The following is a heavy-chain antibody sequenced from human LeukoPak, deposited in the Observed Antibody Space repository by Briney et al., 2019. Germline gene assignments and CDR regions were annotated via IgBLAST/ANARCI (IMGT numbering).Heavy chain of an antibody. J-gene: IGHJ4*02. CDR2: IHRSGSP. D-gene: IGHD1-14*01. Sequence: SDTLSLTCTVSLDSTTSNFWSWVRQPPGKGLEWIGEIHRSGSPNYNPSLQSRVTISIDRSRNQIVLELSSVTAADTAVYYCAREILGGFNPGAYWGQGILVTVSS. V-gene: IGHV4/OR15-8*02. CDR1: LDSTTSNF. CDR3: AREILGGFNPGAY.